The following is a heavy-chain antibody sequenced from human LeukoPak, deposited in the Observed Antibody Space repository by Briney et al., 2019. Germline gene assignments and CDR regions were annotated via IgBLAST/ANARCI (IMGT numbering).Heavy chain of an antibody. CDR1: GGSINGYY. CDR2: ISDSWRT. V-gene: IGHV4-59*01. J-gene: IGHJ5*02. CDR3: ARVFRGAVTSNWFDP. Sequence: SDTFSLSRTVYGGSINGYYWTWIRQPPGKGLEWIGYISDSWRTNYNPSLKSRVTMSVDSSNTEFSLRLNSVTAADTAVYYCARVFRGAVTSNWFDPWGQGTLVTVSS. D-gene: IGHD4-17*01.